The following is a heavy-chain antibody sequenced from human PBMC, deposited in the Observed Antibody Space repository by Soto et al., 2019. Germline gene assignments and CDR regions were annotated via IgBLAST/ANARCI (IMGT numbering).Heavy chain of an antibody. J-gene: IGHJ6*02. CDR1: GYTLTELS. V-gene: IGHV1-24*01. Sequence: ASVKVSCKVSGYTLTELSMHWVRQAPGKGLEWMGGFDPEDGETIYAQKFQGRVTMTEDTSTDTAYMELSSLRSEDTAVYYCATVSPYGGNSKQRKYYYYGMDVWGQGTTVTVSS. CDR2: FDPEDGET. CDR3: ATVSPYGGNSKQRKYYYYGMDV. D-gene: IGHD4-17*01.